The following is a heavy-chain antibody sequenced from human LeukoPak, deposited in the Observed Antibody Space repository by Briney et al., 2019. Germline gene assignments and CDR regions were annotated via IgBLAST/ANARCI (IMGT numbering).Heavy chain of an antibody. D-gene: IGHD1-26*01. CDR3: AREMGGSFGY. J-gene: IGHJ4*02. V-gene: IGHV3-72*01. CDR1: GFTFSDYY. Sequence: PGGSLRLSCAASGFTFSDYYMDWVHQAPGKGLEWVGRTGNRANSYTTEYAASVKGRFTISRDDSKNSLYLQMNSLKTEDTAVYYCAREMGGSFGYWGQGTLVTVSS. CDR2: TGNRANSYTT.